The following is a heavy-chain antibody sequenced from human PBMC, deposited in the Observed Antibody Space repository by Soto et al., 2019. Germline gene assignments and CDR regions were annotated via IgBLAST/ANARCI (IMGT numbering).Heavy chain of an antibody. J-gene: IGHJ5*02. CDR1: GFTFNSYG. Sequence: GXSLRLSCAASGFTFNSYGMHWVLQAPGKGLEWVSYISSSSSTIYYADSVKGRFTISRDNAKNSLYLQMNSLRAEDTAVYYCARHPERIAEIGWFDPWGQGTLVTVSS. D-gene: IGHD6-13*01. CDR3: ARHPERIAEIGWFDP. CDR2: ISSSSSTI. V-gene: IGHV3-48*01.